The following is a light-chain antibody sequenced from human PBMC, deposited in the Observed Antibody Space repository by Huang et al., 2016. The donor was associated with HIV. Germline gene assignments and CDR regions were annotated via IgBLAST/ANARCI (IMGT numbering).Light chain of an antibody. V-gene: IGKV4-1*01. CDR3: QQFYTTPLT. J-gene: IGKJ4*01. Sequence: DIVMTQSPDSLAVSLGERATINCKSSQSVLSSSKNKNYLAWYQQKPGQPPKLLIYWASTRESGVPDRFSGSGSGTDFTLTISSLQTEDVAVYSCQQFYTTPLTFGGGTKVEIK. CDR1: QSVLSSSKNKNY. CDR2: WAS.